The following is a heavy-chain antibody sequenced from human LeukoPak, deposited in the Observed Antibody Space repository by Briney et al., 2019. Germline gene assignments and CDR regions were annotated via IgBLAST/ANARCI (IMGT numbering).Heavy chain of an antibody. CDR3: ASLAPPGWDYGYFDY. D-gene: IGHD4/OR15-4a*01. J-gene: IGHJ4*02. Sequence: SETLSLTCSVSGGSISRSSYYWGWIRQPPGKGLEWIGSIYYSGSTYYNLSLRSRVTISADTSKNQFSLQLSSVTAADTAVYYCASLAPPGWDYGYFDYWGQGTLVTVSS. CDR1: GGSISRSSYY. CDR2: IYYSGST. V-gene: IGHV4-39*01.